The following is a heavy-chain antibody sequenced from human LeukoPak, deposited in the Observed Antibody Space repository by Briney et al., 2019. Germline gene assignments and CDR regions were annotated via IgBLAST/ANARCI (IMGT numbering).Heavy chain of an antibody. CDR1: GGTFSSYA. CDR3: ARDPRYYYDSSGSLFDY. V-gene: IGHV1-69*05. D-gene: IGHD3-22*01. Sequence: SVKVSCKASGGTFSSYAISWVRQAPGQGLEWMGGIIPIFGTANYAQKFQGRVTITTDESTSTAYMELSSLRSEDTAVYYCARDPRYYYDSSGSLFDYWGQGTLVTVSS. CDR2: IIPIFGTA. J-gene: IGHJ4*02.